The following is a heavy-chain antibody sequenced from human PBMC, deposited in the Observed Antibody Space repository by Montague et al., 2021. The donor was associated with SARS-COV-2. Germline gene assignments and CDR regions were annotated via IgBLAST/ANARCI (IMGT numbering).Heavy chain of an antibody. CDR1: GYIFSNYW. Sequence: QSGAEVKKPGDSLKMSCKASGYIFSNYWIGWVRQMPGKGLEWMGRIYPGDSDTRYSPSFQGQVTISADKSIGTAYLQWSSLKASDTAMYYCARLSSVSPTGSNWFDPWGQGTLVTVSS. J-gene: IGHJ5*02. CDR3: ARLSSVSPTGSNWFDP. CDR2: IYPGDSDT. V-gene: IGHV5-51*01. D-gene: IGHD1-14*01.